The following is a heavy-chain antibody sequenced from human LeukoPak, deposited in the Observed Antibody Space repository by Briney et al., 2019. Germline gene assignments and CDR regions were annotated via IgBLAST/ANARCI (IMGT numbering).Heavy chain of an antibody. CDR2: IYSGGST. D-gene: IGHD4/OR15-4a*01. J-gene: IGHJ4*02. CDR3: ARRAGAYSHPYDY. V-gene: IGHV3-66*04. Sequence: SGGSLRLSCAASGFTFSDYYMSWVRQAPGKGLEWVSVIYSGGSTYYADSVKGRFTISRDNSKNTLYLQMNSLRAEDTAVYYCARRAGAYSHPYDYWGQGTLVTVSS. CDR1: GFTFSDYY.